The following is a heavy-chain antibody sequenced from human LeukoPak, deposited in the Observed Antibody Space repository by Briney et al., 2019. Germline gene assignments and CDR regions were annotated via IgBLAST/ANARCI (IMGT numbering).Heavy chain of an antibody. Sequence: PGGSLRLSCAASGFTFSSYAMHWVRQAPGKGLEWVAVISYDGSNKYYADSVKGRFTISRDNSKNTLYLQMNSLRAEDTAVYYCAKDVPRADFWSGYAFGYWGQGTLVTVSS. CDR1: GFTFSSYA. CDR3: AKDVPRADFWSGYAFGY. CDR2: ISYDGSNK. D-gene: IGHD3-3*01. V-gene: IGHV3-30*04. J-gene: IGHJ4*02.